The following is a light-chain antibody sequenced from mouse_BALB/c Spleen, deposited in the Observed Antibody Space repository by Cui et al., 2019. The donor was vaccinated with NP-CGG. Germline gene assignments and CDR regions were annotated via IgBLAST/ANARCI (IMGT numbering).Light chain of an antibody. Sequence: QAVVTQESALTTSPGETVELTCRSSTGAVTTSNYDNWVQEKPDHLFTGLIGGTNNRVPGVPARFSGSLIGDKAALTITGAQTEDEAIYFCALWYSNHWVFGGGTKLTVL. CDR2: GTN. CDR3: ALWYSNHWV. V-gene: IGLV1*01. J-gene: IGLJ1*01. CDR1: TGAVTTSNY.